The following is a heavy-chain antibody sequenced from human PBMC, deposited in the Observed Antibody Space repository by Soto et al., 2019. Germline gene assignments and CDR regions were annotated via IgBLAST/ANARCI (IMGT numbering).Heavy chain of an antibody. V-gene: IGHV4-59*01. CDR1: GGSISSYY. J-gene: IGHJ3*02. CDR2: IYYSGST. Sequence: QVQLQESGPGLVKPSETLSLTCTVSGGSISSYYWSWIRQPPGKGLEYIGYIYYSGSTNYNPSLKGRFTIAADTSKKQFSLKLSSVTAADTAVYYCASTIVVVVAATGHDAFDIWGQGTMVTVSS. D-gene: IGHD2-15*01. CDR3: ASTIVVVVAATGHDAFDI.